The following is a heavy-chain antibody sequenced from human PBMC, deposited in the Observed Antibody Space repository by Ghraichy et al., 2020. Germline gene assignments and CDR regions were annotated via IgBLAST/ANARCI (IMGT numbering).Heavy chain of an antibody. CDR3: AVVSSGGSCSFDY. CDR2: IKQDGSEK. Sequence: GGSLRLSCAASGFTFSSYWMSWVRQAPGKGLEWVANIKQDGSEKYYVDSVKGRFTISRDNAKNSLYLQMNSLRAEDTAVYYCAVVSSGGSCSFDYWGQGTLVTVSS. V-gene: IGHV3-7*01. J-gene: IGHJ4*02. D-gene: IGHD2-15*01. CDR1: GFTFSSYW.